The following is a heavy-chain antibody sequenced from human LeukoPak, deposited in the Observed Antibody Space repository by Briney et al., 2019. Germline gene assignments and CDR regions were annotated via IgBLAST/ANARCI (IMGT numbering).Heavy chain of an antibody. CDR2: IKGIGPTT. CDR3: SRDLGTGRPHDF. V-gene: IGHV3-11*04. D-gene: IGHD3/OR15-3a*01. CDR1: GFTFSDYY. J-gene: IGHJ4*02. Sequence: PGGSLRLSCAASGFTFSDYYMSWIRQAPGKGLEWVSTIKGIGPTTYYADSVKGRFTISRDNARDSLYLEMNSLTVEDTAVYFCSRDLGTGRPHDFWGQGTLVTVSS.